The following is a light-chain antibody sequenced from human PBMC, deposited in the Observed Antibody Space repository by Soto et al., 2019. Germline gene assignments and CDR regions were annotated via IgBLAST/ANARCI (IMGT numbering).Light chain of an antibody. CDR1: SSDVGGYNY. CDR3: CSYTSSSPYV. V-gene: IGLV2-14*01. Sequence: QSALTQPASVSGSPGQSITISCTGTSSDVGGYNYVSWYQQHPGKAPKLMIYEVSNRPSGVSHRFSGSKSGTTASLTISGLQAEDEADYYCCSYTSSSPYVFGTGTKLTVL. CDR2: EVS. J-gene: IGLJ1*01.